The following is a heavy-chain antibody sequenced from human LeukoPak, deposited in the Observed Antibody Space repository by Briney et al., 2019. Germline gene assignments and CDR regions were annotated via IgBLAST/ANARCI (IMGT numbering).Heavy chain of an antibody. V-gene: IGHV1-2*02. D-gene: IGHD5-24*01. CDR1: GYTFTGYD. Sequence: ASVKVSCKASGYTFTGYDMHWVRPAPGQGLGWMGWINPNSGGTNYAQKFQGRVTMTRDTSISTAYMELSRLRSDETAVCSCATEGDPGGEGYNHDAFDVWGKGTMVTVSS. J-gene: IGHJ3*01. CDR2: INPNSGGT. CDR3: ATEGDPGGEGYNHDAFDV.